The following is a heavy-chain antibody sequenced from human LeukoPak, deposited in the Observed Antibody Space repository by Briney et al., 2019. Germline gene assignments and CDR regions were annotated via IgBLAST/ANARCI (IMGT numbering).Heavy chain of an antibody. CDR3: ARANDVVRGVITLGWFDP. CDR1: GYTFTSYY. Sequence: GASVKVSCKASGYTFTSYYMHWVRQAPGQGLEWMGIINPSGGSTSYAQKFQGRVTMTRDTSTSTVYMELSSLRSEDTAVYYCARANDVVRGVITLGWFDPWGQGTLVTVSS. J-gene: IGHJ5*02. V-gene: IGHV1-46*01. D-gene: IGHD3-10*01. CDR2: INPSGGST.